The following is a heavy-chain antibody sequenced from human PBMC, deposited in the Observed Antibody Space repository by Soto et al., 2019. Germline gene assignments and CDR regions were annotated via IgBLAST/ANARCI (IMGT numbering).Heavy chain of an antibody. V-gene: IGHV3-30*18. D-gene: IGHD5-12*01. J-gene: IGHJ6*02. CDR2: ISYDGSNK. Sequence: QVQLVESGGGVVQPGRSLRLSCAASGFTFSSYGMHWVRQAPGKGLEWVAVISYDGSNKYYADSVKGRFTISRDNSKNALYLQVNSLRAEDTAVHYCAKTQGGYSGYYYYGMDVWGQGTTVTVSS. CDR3: AKTQGGYSGYYYYGMDV. CDR1: GFTFSSYG.